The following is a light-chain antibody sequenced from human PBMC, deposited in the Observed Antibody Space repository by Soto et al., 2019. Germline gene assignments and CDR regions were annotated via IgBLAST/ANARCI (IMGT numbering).Light chain of an antibody. CDR2: EVS. CDR1: SSDVGGYNY. J-gene: IGLJ2*01. CDR3: SSYTSSSTLV. Sequence: QSVLTQPASVSGSPGQSITISCTGTSSDVGGYNYVSWYQQHPDKAPKLMIYEVSNRPSGVSNRCSGSKSGNTASLTISGLQAEDEADYYCSSYTSSSTLVFGGGTKLTVL. V-gene: IGLV2-14*01.